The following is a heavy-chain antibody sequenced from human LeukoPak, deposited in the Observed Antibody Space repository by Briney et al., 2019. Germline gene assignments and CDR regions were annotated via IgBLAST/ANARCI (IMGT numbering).Heavy chain of an antibody. D-gene: IGHD2-2*01. CDR2: IDLSDSHT. V-gene: IGHV5-10-1*01. CDR1: GYRFTSYW. CDR3: ARHVYCSSTSCYAAFDI. Sequence: GESLRISCKGSGYRFTSYWISWVRQMPGKGLEWMGRIDLSDSHTNYSPSFQGHVTISADKSISTAYLQWSSMKASDTAMYYCARHVYCSSTSCYAAFDIWGQGTMVTVSS. J-gene: IGHJ3*02.